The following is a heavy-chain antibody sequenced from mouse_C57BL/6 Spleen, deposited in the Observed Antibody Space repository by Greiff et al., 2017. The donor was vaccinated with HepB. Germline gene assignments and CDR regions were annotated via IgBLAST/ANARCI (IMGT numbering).Heavy chain of an antibody. CDR3: ARYGSSYPFAY. CDR2: INPYNGDT. V-gene: IGHV1-20*01. D-gene: IGHD1-1*01. CDR1: GYSFTGYF. Sequence: EVQRVESGPELVKPGDSVKISCKASGYSFTGYFMNWVMQSHGKSLEWIGRINPYNGDTFYNQKFKGKATLTVDKSSSTAHMELRSLTSEDSAVYYCARYGSSYPFAYWGQGTLVTVSA. J-gene: IGHJ3*01.